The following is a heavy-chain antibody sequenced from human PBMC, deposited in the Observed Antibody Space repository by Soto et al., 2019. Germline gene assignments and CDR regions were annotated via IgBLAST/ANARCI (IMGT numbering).Heavy chain of an antibody. CDR1: GGTFSSYA. CDR3: SRAVTIFGVVTPRYAFDI. CDR2: IIPIFGTA. J-gene: IGHJ3*02. Sequence: QVQLVQSGAEVKKPGSSVKVSCKASGGTFSSYAISWVRQAPGQGLEWMGGIIPIFGTANYAQKFQGRVTTTGDQTTSTGYMEMSSRRSEDTAVYFCSRAVTIFGVVTPRYAFDIWGQGTMVTVSS. D-gene: IGHD3-3*01. V-gene: IGHV1-69*01.